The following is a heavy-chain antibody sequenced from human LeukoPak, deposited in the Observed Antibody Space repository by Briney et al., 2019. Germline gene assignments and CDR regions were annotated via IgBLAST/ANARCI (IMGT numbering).Heavy chain of an antibody. V-gene: IGHV4-59*01. CDR3: ARRGSGWYRNWFDP. D-gene: IGHD6-19*01. CDR2: IHYSGST. Sequence: TSETLSLTCTVSGGSISGYYWSWIRQPPGKGLEWIGYIHYSGSTNYNASLKSRLTISVDTSKNQCSLKVRSVTAADTAVYYCARRGSGWYRNWFDPWGQGTLVTVSS. J-gene: IGHJ5*02. CDR1: GGSISGYY.